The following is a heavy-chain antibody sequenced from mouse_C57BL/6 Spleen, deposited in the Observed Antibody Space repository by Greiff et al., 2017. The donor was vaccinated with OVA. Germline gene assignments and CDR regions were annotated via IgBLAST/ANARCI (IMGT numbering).Heavy chain of an antibody. CDR3: ARKREYYAMDY. CDR1: GYTFTDYY. J-gene: IGHJ4*01. CDR2: IYPGSGNT. V-gene: IGHV1-76*01. Sequence: QVQLKQSGAELVRPGASVKLSCKASGYTFTDYYINWVKQRPGQGLEWIARIYPGSGNTYYNEKFKGKATLTAEKSSSTAYMQLSSLTSEDSAVYFCARKREYYAMDYWGQGTSVTVSS.